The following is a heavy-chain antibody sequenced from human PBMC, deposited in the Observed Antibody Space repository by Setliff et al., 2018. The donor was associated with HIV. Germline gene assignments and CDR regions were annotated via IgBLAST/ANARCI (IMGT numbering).Heavy chain of an antibody. J-gene: IGHJ4*02. Sequence: ASVKVSCKASGYTSTSYYMHWVRQAPGQGLEWMGIINPSGGSTSYAQKFQGRVTMTRDTSTSTVYMELSSLRSEDTAVYYCARDTAMVRGGDYWGQGTLVTVSS. CDR2: INPSGGST. CDR1: GYTSTSYY. CDR3: ARDTAMVRGGDY. D-gene: IGHD5-18*01. V-gene: IGHV1-46*01.